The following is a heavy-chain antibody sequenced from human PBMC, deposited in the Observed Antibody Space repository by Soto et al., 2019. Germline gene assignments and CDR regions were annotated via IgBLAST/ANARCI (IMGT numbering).Heavy chain of an antibody. CDR2: ISYDVSDK. J-gene: IGHJ5*02. Sequence: QVQLVESGGGVVQPGRSLRLSCAASGFIFSNYGMHWVRQAPGKGLEWVAVISYDVSDKYYADSVKGRFTISRDNSKNTLYLQMNSLKPDDTAMYYCAKDQVFRGVTAPFDPWGQGTLVTVSS. D-gene: IGHD3-10*01. CDR3: AKDQVFRGVTAPFDP. CDR1: GFIFSNYG. V-gene: IGHV3-30*18.